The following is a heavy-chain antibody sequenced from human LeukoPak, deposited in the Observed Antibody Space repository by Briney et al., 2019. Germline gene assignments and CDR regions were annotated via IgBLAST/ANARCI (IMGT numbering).Heavy chain of an antibody. V-gene: IGHV1-69*13. J-gene: IGHJ5*02. CDR1: GGTFSSYA. Sequence: SVKVSCKASGGTFSSYAISWVRQAPGQGLEWMGGIIPIFGTANYAQKFQGRVTITADESTSTAFMELSSLRSEDTAVYYCARGYCSSTSCSHLGFDPWGQGTLVTVSS. CDR2: IIPIFGTA. D-gene: IGHD2-2*01. CDR3: ARGYCSSTSCSHLGFDP.